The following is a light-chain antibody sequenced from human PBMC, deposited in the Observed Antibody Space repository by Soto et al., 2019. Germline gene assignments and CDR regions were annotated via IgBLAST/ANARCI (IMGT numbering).Light chain of an antibody. CDR3: QQYGSAPRT. V-gene: IGKV2-30*01. CDR1: QSLVYSDGTSY. J-gene: IGKJ1*01. Sequence: DVVMTQSPLSLPVTLGQPASISCRSSQSLVYSDGTSYLSWFQQGPGQSPRRLIYQVSNRDSGVPDRFSGSGSGTDFTLTISRLEPEDFAVYYCQQYGSAPRTFGQGTKVDIK. CDR2: QVS.